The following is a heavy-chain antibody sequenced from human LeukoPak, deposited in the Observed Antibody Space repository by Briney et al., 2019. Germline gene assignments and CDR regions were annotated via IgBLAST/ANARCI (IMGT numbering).Heavy chain of an antibody. D-gene: IGHD6-13*01. CDR2: IVPILGIA. CDR1: GGTFSSYA. J-gene: IGHJ3*02. Sequence: SVKVSCKASGGTFSSYAISWVRQAPGQGLEWMGRIVPILGIANYAQKFQGRVTITADKSTSTAYMELSSLRSEDTAVYYCATERWIPRSRIAAAGRDAFDIWGQGTMVTVSS. CDR3: ATERWIPRSRIAAAGRDAFDI. V-gene: IGHV1-69*04.